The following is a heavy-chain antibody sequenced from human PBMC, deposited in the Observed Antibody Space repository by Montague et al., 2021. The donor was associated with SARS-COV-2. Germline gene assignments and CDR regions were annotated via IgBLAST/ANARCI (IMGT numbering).Heavy chain of an antibody. CDR2: IYTSGST. J-gene: IGHJ4*02. CDR1: GGSINSYY. D-gene: IGHD3-10*01. V-gene: IGHV4-4*07. Sequence: SETLSLTCGVSGGSINSYYWSWIRQPAGKGLEWIGRIYTSGSTNHSPSLKSRVTISVDTSRNHLSLKLTSVTAADTAVYYCARRGSSVWGVTVSAELDYWGQGILVIVSS. CDR3: ARRGSSVWGVTVSAELDY.